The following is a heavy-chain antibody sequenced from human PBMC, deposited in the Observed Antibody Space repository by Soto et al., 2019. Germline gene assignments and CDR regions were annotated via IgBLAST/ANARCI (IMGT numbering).Heavy chain of an antibody. Sequence: ASVKVSCKASGYTFTSYYINWVRQATGQGLEWMGWMNPNSGNTGYAQKFQGRVTMTRNTSISTAYMELSSLRSEDTAVYYCETFPSTVTTGYAFDIWGQGTMVTVSS. CDR3: ETFPSTVTTGYAFDI. V-gene: IGHV1-8*02. CDR1: GYTFTSYY. D-gene: IGHD4-17*01. CDR2: MNPNSGNT. J-gene: IGHJ3*02.